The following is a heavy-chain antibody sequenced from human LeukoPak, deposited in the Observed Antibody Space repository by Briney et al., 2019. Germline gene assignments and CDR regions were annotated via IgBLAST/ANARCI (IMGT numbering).Heavy chain of an antibody. CDR3: ARGGCSSTSCCAFDY. CDR1: GGSFSGYY. D-gene: IGHD2-2*01. Sequence: SETLSLTCAVYGGSFSGYYWSWIRQPPGKGLEWIGEINHSGSTNYNPSLKSRVTISVDTSKNQFSLKLSSVTAADTAVYYCARGGCSSTSCCAFDYWGQGTLVTVSS. CDR2: INHSGST. J-gene: IGHJ4*02. V-gene: IGHV4-34*01.